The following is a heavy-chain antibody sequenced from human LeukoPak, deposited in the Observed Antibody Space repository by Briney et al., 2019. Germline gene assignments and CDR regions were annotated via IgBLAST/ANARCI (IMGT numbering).Heavy chain of an antibody. D-gene: IGHD5-18*01. CDR3: ASDVIDGRGYSFGYDY. Sequence: ASVKVSCKASGYTFTNYAVHWVRLAPGQGLEWMGWISAGNGKTKYSQKLQGRVTITRDTSASTAYMELSSLRSEDTAVYYCASDVIDGRGYSFGYDYWGQGTLVTVSS. CDR2: ISAGNGKT. CDR1: GYTFTNYA. J-gene: IGHJ4*02. V-gene: IGHV1-3*01.